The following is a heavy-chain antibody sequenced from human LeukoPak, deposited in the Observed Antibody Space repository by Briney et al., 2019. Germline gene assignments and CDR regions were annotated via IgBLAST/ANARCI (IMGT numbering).Heavy chain of an antibody. J-gene: IGHJ4*02. CDR3: ARDIWGMTTVTQYYFDY. Sequence: PGGSLRLSCAASGFTFDDYTMHWVRQAPGKGLEWVSRISWNSGSIGYVDSVEGRFTISRDNAKNSLYLQMNSLRADDTALYYCARDIWGMTTVTQYYFDYWGQGTLVTVSS. CDR1: GFTFDDYT. D-gene: IGHD4-17*01. V-gene: IGHV3-9*01. CDR2: ISWNSGSI.